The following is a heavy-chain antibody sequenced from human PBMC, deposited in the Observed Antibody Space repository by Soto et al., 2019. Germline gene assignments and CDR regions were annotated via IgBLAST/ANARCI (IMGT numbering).Heavy chain of an antibody. J-gene: IGHJ4*02. CDR1: GYTFTTYD. CDR3: ARGWGRWPHEKPGDY. CDR2: MNPNSGNS. Sequence: QVQLVQSGAEAKKPGASVRVSCEASGYTFTTYDINWVRQATGQGLEWMGWMNPNSGNSGYAQKFRGRVTMTRLTAISTAYMELSGLTFEDTAVYYCARGWGRWPHEKPGDYWGQGTLVTVSS. D-gene: IGHD3-16*01. V-gene: IGHV1-8*01.